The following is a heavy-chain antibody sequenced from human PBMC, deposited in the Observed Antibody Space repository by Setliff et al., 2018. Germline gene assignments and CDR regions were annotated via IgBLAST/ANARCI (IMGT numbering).Heavy chain of an antibody. CDR3: ARDLPKYSSSSVDNYFDY. Sequence: GGSLRLSCAASGFTFSSYSMNWVRQAPGKGLEWVSYISSSSSTIYYADSVKGRFTISRDNAKNSLYLQMNSLRAEDTAVYYCARDLPKYSSSSVDNYFDYWGQGTLVTVSS. CDR2: ISSSSSTI. CDR1: GFTFSSYS. D-gene: IGHD6-6*01. V-gene: IGHV3-48*01. J-gene: IGHJ4*02.